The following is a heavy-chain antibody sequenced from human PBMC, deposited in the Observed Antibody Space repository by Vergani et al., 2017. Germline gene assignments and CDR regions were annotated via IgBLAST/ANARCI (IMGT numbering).Heavy chain of an antibody. D-gene: IGHD3-22*01. CDR3: AGDTYYYDSSGLTNAFDI. CDR2: ISSSSSYI. V-gene: IGHV3-21*01. J-gene: IGHJ3*02. CDR1: GFTFSSYS. Sequence: EVQLVESGGGLVQPGGSLRLSCAASGFTFSSYSMNWVRQAPGKGLEWVSSISSSSSYIYYADSVKGRFTISRDNAKNSLYLQMNSLRAEDTAVYYCAGDTYYYDSSGLTNAFDIWGQGTMVTVSS.